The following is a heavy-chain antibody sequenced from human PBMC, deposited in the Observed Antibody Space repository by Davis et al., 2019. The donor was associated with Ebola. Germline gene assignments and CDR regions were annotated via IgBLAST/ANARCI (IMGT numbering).Heavy chain of an antibody. D-gene: IGHD3-10*01. CDR2: INPNSGGT. Sequence: ASVKVSCKASGYTFTGYYMHWVRQAPGQGLEWMGWINPNSGGTNYAQKFQGRVTMTRDTSISTAYMELSRLRSDDTAVYYCARDGIRITMVQGVICLDYWGQGTLVTVSS. V-gene: IGHV1-2*02. CDR1: GYTFTGYY. CDR3: ARDGIRITMVQGVICLDY. J-gene: IGHJ4*02.